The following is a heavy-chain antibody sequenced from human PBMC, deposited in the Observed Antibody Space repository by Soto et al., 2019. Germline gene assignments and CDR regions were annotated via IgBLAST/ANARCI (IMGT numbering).Heavy chain of an antibody. CDR1: GFSFRDFF. V-gene: IGHV3-11*01. J-gene: IGHJ4*02. CDR3: ARDDHTYGVY. CDR2: IGPYGNSI. Sequence: GESLKISCAASGFSFRDFFMSWLRQAPGKGLEWVSYIGPYGNSIYYADSVKGRFTISRDDATKSLHLHMNSLRTDDTAAYYCARDDHTYGVYWGQGTPVTVSS. D-gene: IGHD2-21*01.